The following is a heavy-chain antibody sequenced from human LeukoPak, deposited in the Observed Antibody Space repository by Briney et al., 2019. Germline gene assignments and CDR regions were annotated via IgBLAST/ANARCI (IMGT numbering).Heavy chain of an antibody. CDR1: GFTFSSYW. V-gene: IGHV3-7*01. Sequence: GGSLRLSCAASGFTFSSYWMSWVRQAPGKGLEWVANIKQDGSEKYYVDSVKGRFTISRDNAKNSLYLQMNSLRAEDTAVYYCVCPLYYDFWSGYYVDYWGQGTLVTVSS. CDR2: IKQDGSEK. CDR3: VCPLYYDFWSGYYVDY. J-gene: IGHJ4*02. D-gene: IGHD3-3*01.